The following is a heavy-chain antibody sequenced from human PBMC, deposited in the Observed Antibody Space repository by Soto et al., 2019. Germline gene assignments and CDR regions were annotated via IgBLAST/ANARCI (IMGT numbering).Heavy chain of an antibody. CDR2: ISYDGSNK. CDR3: ANAYYYDSSGYYFDY. CDR1: GFTFSSYD. Sequence: VGSLRLSCAASGFTFSSYDMHWVRQAPGKGLEWVAVISYDGSNKYYADSVKGRFTISRDNSKNTLYLQMNSLRAEDTALYYCANAYYYDSSGYYFDYWGQGTLVTVSS. V-gene: IGHV3-30*18. J-gene: IGHJ4*02. D-gene: IGHD3-22*01.